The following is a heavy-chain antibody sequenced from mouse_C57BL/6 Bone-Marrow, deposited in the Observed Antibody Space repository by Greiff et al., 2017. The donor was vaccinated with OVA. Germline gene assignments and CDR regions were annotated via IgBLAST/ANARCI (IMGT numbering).Heavy chain of an antibody. CDR2: IDPSDSYT. CDR1: GYTFTSYW. D-gene: IGHD2-3*01. J-gene: IGHJ4*01. CDR3: ARWADGYYAMDY. V-gene: IGHV1-50*01. Sequence: QVQLQQPGAELVKPGASVKLSCKASGYTFTSYWMQWVKQRPGQGLEWIGEIDPSDSYTNYNQKFKGKATLTVDTSSSTAYMQLSSLTSEDSAVYYCARWADGYYAMDYWGQGTSVTVSS.